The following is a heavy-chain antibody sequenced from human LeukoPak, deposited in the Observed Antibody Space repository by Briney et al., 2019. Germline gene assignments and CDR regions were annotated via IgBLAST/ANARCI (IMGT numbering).Heavy chain of an antibody. CDR1: GFTFSGYA. CDR3: EKDIAVSVNAPPDDFQR. D-gene: IGHD6-19*01. CDR2: ISHDGRNQ. J-gene: IGHJ1*01. V-gene: IGHV3-30*18. Sequence: TGGSLRHSCAASGFTFSGYAMHWVRQAPGKGLEWVSAISHDGRNQLYADAVRGRFTISRDNSKSTLFLQMKSLRPEDTATYYCEKDIAVSVNAPPDDFQRWGQGTLVTVSS.